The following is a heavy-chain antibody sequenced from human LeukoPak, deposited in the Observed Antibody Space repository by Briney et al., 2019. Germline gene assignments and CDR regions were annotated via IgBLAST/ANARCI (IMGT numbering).Heavy chain of an antibody. V-gene: IGHV4-38-2*02. CDR1: GYSISNGYY. D-gene: IGHD6-19*01. CDR3: ATGYSSGWSIDY. CDR2: FYRTGTS. J-gene: IGHJ4*02. Sequence: SETLSLTCTVSGYSISNGYYWGWVRQPPGEGLEWIVSFYRTGTSYYNPSLKSRVTKSVDTSKNQFSLNLTSVTAADTAVYYCATGYSSGWSIDYWGQGTLVTVSS.